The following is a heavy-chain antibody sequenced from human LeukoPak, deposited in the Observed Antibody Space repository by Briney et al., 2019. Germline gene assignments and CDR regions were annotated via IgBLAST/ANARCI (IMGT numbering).Heavy chain of an antibody. CDR1: GGTFSSYA. J-gene: IGHJ4*02. CDR2: IIPIFGTA. V-gene: IGHV1-69*05. CDR3: ARDGETVTTSGSFMGYFDY. Sequence: GASVKVSCKASGGTFSSYAISWVRQAPGQGLEWMGRIIPIFGTANYAQKFQGRVTITTDESTSTAYMELSSLRSEDTAVYYCARDGETVTTSGSFMGYFDYWGQGTLVTVSS. D-gene: IGHD4-17*01.